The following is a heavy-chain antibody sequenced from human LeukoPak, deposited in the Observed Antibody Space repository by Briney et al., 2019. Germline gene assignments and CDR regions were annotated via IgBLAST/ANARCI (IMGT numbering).Heavy chain of an antibody. CDR2: IRFDGGNT. V-gene: IGHV3-30*02. J-gene: IGHJ4*02. D-gene: IGHD2-21*02. CDR3: AKVKTDILIPDS. Sequence: PGGSLRLSCVASGFTFRLFGMHWVRQAPGKGLEWVSFIRFDGGNTYHADSVKGRFTISRDNSKNTLYLQMNSLTSADTAVYYCAKVKTDILIPDSWGQGTLVTVSS. CDR1: GFTFRLFG.